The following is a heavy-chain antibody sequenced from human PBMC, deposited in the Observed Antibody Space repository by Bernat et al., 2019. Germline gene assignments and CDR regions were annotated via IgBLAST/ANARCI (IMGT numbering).Heavy chain of an antibody. V-gene: IGHV4-34*01. CDR2: INHSGST. Sequence: QVQLQQWGAGLLKPSETLSLTCAVYGGSFSGYYWSWIRQPPGKGLEWIGEINHSGSTNYNPSLKSRVTISVEPSKNQFSLKLSSVTAADTAVYYCARYIAVAGTIEAGFDYWGQGTLVTVSS. J-gene: IGHJ4*02. D-gene: IGHD6-19*01. CDR1: GGSFSGYY. CDR3: ARYIAVAGTIEAGFDY.